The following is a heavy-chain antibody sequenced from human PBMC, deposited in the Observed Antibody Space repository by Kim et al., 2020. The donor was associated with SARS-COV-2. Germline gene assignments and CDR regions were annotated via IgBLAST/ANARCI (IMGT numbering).Heavy chain of an antibody. Sequence: KGRCTISRDNSKNTLYLQINSLRAEDTAVYYCASDIGVVPAAIRGYYFDYWGQGTLVTVSS. D-gene: IGHD2-2*01. J-gene: IGHJ4*02. V-gene: IGHV3-23*01. CDR3: ASDIGVVPAAIRGYYFDY.